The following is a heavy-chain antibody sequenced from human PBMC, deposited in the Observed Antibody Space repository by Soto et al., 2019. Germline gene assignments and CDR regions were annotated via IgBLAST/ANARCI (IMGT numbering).Heavy chain of an antibody. CDR1: GCTFSSYA. CDR3: ASNYGSGSS. V-gene: IGHV1-69*06. J-gene: IGHJ5*02. D-gene: IGHD3-10*01. CDR2: IIPIFGTA. Sequence: RASVKVSCKASGCTFSSYAISWVRQAPGQGLEWMGGIIPIFGTANYAQKFQGRVTITADKSTSTAYMELSSLRYEDTAVYYCASNYGSGSSWGQGTLVTVSS.